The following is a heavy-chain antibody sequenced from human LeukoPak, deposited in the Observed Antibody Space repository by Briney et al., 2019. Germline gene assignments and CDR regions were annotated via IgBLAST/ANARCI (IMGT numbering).Heavy chain of an antibody. J-gene: IGHJ4*02. CDR3: ARPGQLGEYTPYYFDY. CDR2: IYPGDSDT. D-gene: IGHD3-16*01. V-gene: IGHV5-51*01. Sequence: PGESLKISCKVSGYSFTSYWIGWVRRMPGKGLEWMGIIYPGDSDTRYSPSFQGQVTISADKSISTAYLQWSSLKASDTALYYCARPGQLGEYTPYYFDYWGQGTLVTVSS. CDR1: GYSFTSYW.